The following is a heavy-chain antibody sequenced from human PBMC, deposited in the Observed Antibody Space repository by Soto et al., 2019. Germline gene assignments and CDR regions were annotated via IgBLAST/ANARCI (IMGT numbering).Heavy chain of an antibody. CDR2: ISAYNGNT. V-gene: IGHV1-18*01. Sequence: GASVKVSCKASGYTFTSYGISWVRQAPGQGLEWMGWISAYNGNTNYAQKLQGRVTMTTDTSTSTAYMELRSLRSDDTAVYYCARDPPMDSSIRVPQGAFDIWGQGTMVTVSS. D-gene: IGHD3-22*01. CDR1: GYTFTSYG. J-gene: IGHJ3*02. CDR3: ARDPPMDSSIRVPQGAFDI.